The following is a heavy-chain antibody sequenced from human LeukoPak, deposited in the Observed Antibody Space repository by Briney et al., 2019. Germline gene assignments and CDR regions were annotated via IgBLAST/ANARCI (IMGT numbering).Heavy chain of an antibody. CDR1: GFTFSNYA. V-gene: IGHV3-23*01. CDR2: ISGSGGST. J-gene: IGHJ5*02. Sequence: GGSLRLSCAASGFTFSNYAMSRVRQAPGKGLEWVSAISGSGGSTYYADSVKGRFTISRDNSKNTLYLQMNSLRAEDTAVYYCAKGVRYCSSTSCYRNRFDPWGQGTLVTVFS. CDR3: AKGVRYCSSTSCYRNRFDP. D-gene: IGHD2-2*01.